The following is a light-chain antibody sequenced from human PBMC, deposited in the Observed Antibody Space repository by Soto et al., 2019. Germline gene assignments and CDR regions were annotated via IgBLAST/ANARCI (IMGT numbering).Light chain of an antibody. CDR3: QHAYSFPVT. CDR2: AAS. Sequence: IQVTQSASSMSGTIGDRVTITCRASQDIGDWLAWYQQKPGKAPKLLVYAASSLQSGVPSRFSGSGSGTDFTLTICSLQAEDGTTYYSQHAYSFPVTFGGVTKV. V-gene: IGKV1-12*01. CDR1: QDIGDW. J-gene: IGKJ4*01.